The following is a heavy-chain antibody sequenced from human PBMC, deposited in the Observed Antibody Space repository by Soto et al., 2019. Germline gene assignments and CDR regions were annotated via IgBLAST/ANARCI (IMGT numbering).Heavy chain of an antibody. V-gene: IGHV4-34*01. Sequence: SETLSLTCAVYGGSFSGYYWSWIRQPPGKGLELIGEINHSGSTNYNPSLKSRATISVDTSKNQFSLKLSSVTAADTAVYYCARGGQYSGPNYWGHGTLVTASS. CDR1: GGSFSGYY. CDR3: ARGGQYSGPNY. J-gene: IGHJ4*01. CDR2: INHSGST. D-gene: IGHD5-12*01.